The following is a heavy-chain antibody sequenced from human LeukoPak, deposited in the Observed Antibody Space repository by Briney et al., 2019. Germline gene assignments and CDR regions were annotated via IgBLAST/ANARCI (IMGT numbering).Heavy chain of an antibody. J-gene: IGHJ3*02. CDR1: GGSFSGYY. V-gene: IGHV4-34*01. CDR3: ASEGNYYGSGSLDAFDI. D-gene: IGHD3-10*01. Sequence: SETLSLTCAVYGGSFSGYYLSWIRQPQGKGLEWIGEINHSGSTNYNPSLKSRVTISVDTSKNQFSLKLSSVTAADTAVYYCASEGNYYGSGSLDAFDIWGQGTMVTVSS. CDR2: INHSGST.